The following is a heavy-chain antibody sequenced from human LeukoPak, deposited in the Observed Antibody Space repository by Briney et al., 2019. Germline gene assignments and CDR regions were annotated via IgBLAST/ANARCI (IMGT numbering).Heavy chain of an antibody. V-gene: IGHV1-69*13. CDR1: VGTFSSYA. D-gene: IGHD5-12*01. CDR3: ARLGTQYSGYQEYGMDV. J-gene: IGHJ6*02. CDR2: IIPIFGTA. Sequence: SVKVSCKASVGTFSSYANSWVRQAPGQGLEWMGGIIPIFGTANYAQKFQGRVTITADESTSTAYMELSSLRSEDTAVYYCARLGTQYSGYQEYGMDVWGQGTTVTVSS.